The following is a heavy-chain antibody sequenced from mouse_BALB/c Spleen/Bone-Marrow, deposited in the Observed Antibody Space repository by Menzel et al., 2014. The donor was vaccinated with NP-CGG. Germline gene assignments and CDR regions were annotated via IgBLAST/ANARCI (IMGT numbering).Heavy chain of an antibody. CDR2: IYPGSGST. V-gene: IGHV1S22*01. J-gene: IGHJ4*01. CDR3: TREVRRYAMDY. D-gene: IGHD2-14*01. CDR1: GYTFTSYW. Sequence: GSELVRPGASVKLSCKASGYTFTSYWMHWVKQRPGQGLEWIGNIYPGSGSTNYDEKFKSKATLTVDTSSSTAYMQLSSLTSEDSAVYYCTREVRRYAMDYWGQGTSVTVSS.